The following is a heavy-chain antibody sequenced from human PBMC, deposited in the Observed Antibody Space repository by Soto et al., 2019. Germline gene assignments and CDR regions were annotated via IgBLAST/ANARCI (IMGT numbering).Heavy chain of an antibody. J-gene: IGHJ4*02. CDR2: IYYSGST. Sequence: SETLSLTCAVSGGSISSGGYSWSWIRQPPGKGLEWIGYIYYSGSTNYNPSLKSRVTISVDTSKNRFSLKLSSVTAADTAVYYCARVYCSSTSCYDIFDYWGQGTLVTVS. CDR3: ARVYCSSTSCYDIFDY. CDR1: GGSISSGGYS. D-gene: IGHD2-2*01. V-gene: IGHV4-61*03.